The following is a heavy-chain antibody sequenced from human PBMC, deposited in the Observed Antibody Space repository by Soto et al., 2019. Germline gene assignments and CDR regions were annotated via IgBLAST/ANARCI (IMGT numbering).Heavy chain of an antibody. CDR2: INPNSGGT. D-gene: IGHD6-13*01. CDR1: GFTFSAYY. J-gene: IGHJ6*02. CDR3: ARSLLDEYSSSWRSAYYAMDV. Sequence: QVQLVQSGAEVKKPGASVKVSCKASGFTFSAYYIYWVRQAPGQGLEWIGWINPNSGGTNNAQKSQGRVTMTRDTSTSTVYMELSALIPGDTAVYYCARSLLDEYSSSWRSAYYAMDVWGQGTTVTVSS. V-gene: IGHV1-2*02.